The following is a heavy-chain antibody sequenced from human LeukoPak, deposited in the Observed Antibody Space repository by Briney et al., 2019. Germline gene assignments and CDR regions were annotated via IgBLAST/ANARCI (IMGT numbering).Heavy chain of an antibody. J-gene: IGHJ6*02. CDR1: GYTFTSYA. D-gene: IGHD6-13*01. Sequence: GASVKVSCKASGYTFTSYAMHWVRQAPGQRLEWMGWINAGNGNTKYSQKFQGRVTITRDTSASTAYMELSSLRSEDTAVYYCARDRLYSSSWTYYYYYGMDVWGQGTTVTVSS. V-gene: IGHV1-3*01. CDR3: ARDRLYSSSWTYYYYYGMDV. CDR2: INAGNGNT.